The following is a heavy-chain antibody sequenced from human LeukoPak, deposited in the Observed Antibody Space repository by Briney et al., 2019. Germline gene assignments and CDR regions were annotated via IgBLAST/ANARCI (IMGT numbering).Heavy chain of an antibody. J-gene: IGHJ4*02. Sequence: SQTLSLTCTVSGGSISVGVYYWSWIRQHPGKGLEWIGHIYYSGTTYYNPSLKSRLTISGDTSKSQFSLRLSSVTAADTAVYYCARGYCSGGSCYVFDYWGQGTLVTVSS. D-gene: IGHD2-15*01. CDR3: ARGYCSGGSCYVFDY. CDR1: GGSISVGVYY. CDR2: IYYSGTT. V-gene: IGHV4-31*03.